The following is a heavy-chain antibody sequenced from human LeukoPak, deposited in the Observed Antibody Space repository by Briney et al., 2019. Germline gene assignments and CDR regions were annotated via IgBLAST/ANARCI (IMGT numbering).Heavy chain of an antibody. V-gene: IGHV1-58*01. J-gene: IGHJ5*02. CDR1: GFTFTSSA. CDR2: IVVGSGNT. CDR3: AAGVTIFGVVINWFDP. Sequence: GASVKVSCKASGFTFTSSAVQWVRQARGQRLEWIGWIVVGSGNTNYAQKFQERVTITRDMSTSTAYMELSSLRSEDTAVYYCAAGVTIFGVVINWFDPWGQGTLVTVSS. D-gene: IGHD3-3*01.